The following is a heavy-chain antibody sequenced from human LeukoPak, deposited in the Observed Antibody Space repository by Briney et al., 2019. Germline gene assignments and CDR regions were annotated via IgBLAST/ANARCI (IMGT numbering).Heavy chain of an antibody. Sequence: SVKVSCKASGYTFTGCYMHWVRQAPGQGLEWMGWINPNSGGTNYAQKFQGSVTMTRDTSISTAYMELSRLRSDDTAVYYCARDPLGSYYMSSLRPYFDYWGQGTLVTVSS. CDR3: ARDPLGSYYMSSLRPYFDY. J-gene: IGHJ4*02. D-gene: IGHD1-26*01. CDR1: GYTFTGCY. V-gene: IGHV1-2*02. CDR2: INPNSGGT.